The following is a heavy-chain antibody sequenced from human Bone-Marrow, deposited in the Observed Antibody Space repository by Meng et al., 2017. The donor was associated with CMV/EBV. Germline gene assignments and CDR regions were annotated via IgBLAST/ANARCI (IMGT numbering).Heavy chain of an antibody. D-gene: IGHD2-15*01. CDR2: IYYSGST. J-gene: IGHJ4*02. CDR1: GGSISSYY. V-gene: IGHV4-59*01. CDR3: ARGTACCSGYPLFGY. Sequence: SETLSLTCTVAGGSISSYYWSWIRQPPGKGLEWIGYIYYSGSTNYNPSLKSRVTISADTSKNQFSLRLSTVTAADAAVYYGARGTACCSGYPLFGYWGQGTLVTVSS.